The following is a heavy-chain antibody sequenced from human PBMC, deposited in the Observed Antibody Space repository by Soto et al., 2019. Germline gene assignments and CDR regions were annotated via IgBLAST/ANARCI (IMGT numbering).Heavy chain of an antibody. CDR1: GYNFVTFG. CDR3: ARLAPCGGGNCYYITLEL. Sequence: QVQLLQSGAEVKEPGASVKVSCKASGYNFVTFGVSWVRQAPGQGLQWMGWITPDNGNTNYAQNFQGRATMTTDTSTSTAYMEVRSLRSDDTAVYYCARLAPCGGGNCYYITLELWGQGALVTVSS. J-gene: IGHJ4*02. CDR2: ITPDNGNT. D-gene: IGHD2-15*01. V-gene: IGHV1-18*01.